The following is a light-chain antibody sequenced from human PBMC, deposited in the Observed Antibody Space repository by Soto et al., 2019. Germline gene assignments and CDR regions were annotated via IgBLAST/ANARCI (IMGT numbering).Light chain of an antibody. Sequence: DIQMTQSPSTLSASVGDRVTITCRASQNIRSRLAWYQQKPGKAPTLLIYEASILESGVPSRFSGRGSGTEFTLTITSLQPDDFATYYCQQCHAYSLTFGGGTKVEIK. CDR3: QQCHAYSLT. J-gene: IGKJ4*01. V-gene: IGKV1-5*03. CDR2: EAS. CDR1: QNIRSR.